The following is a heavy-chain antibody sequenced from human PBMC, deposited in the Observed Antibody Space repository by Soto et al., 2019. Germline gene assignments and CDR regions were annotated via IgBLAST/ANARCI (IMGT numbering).Heavy chain of an antibody. CDR1: GNSISSYY. V-gene: IGHV4-4*07. Sequence: SETLSLTCTVSGNSISSYYWSWIRQPAGKGLEWIGRIYTSGSTNYNPSLKSRVSMSVDTSKNQFSLNLSSVTAADTAIYYCARENILLAAAGKRDFDYWGQGTLVTVSS. CDR2: IYTSGST. J-gene: IGHJ4*02. CDR3: ARENILLAAAGKRDFDY. D-gene: IGHD6-13*01.